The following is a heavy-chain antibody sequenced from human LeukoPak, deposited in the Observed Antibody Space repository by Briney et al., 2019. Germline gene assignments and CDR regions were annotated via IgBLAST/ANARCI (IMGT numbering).Heavy chain of an antibody. CDR1: GGSISSYY. Sequence: SETLSLTCTVSGGSISSYYWSWIRQPPGKGLEWIGYIYYTGTTYNNPSLKSRLTISVDTSKNQFSLRLTSVTAADTAVYYCARARELDYWGQGTLVTVSS. J-gene: IGHJ4*02. CDR2: IYYTGTT. CDR3: ARARELDY. V-gene: IGHV4-59*08.